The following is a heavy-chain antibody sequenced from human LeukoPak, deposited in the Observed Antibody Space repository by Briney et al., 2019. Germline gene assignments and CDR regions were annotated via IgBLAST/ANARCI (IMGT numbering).Heavy chain of an antibody. V-gene: IGHV3-30-3*01. J-gene: IGHJ4*02. CDR3: ARFLEWLYPYYFDY. Sequence: GGSLRLSCAASGFTFSSYAMHWVRQAPGKGLEWVAVISYDGSNKYYADSVKGRFTISRDNAKNSLYLQMNSLRAEDTAVYYCARFLEWLYPYYFDYWGQGTLVTVSS. CDR2: ISYDGSNK. D-gene: IGHD3-3*01. CDR1: GFTFSSYA.